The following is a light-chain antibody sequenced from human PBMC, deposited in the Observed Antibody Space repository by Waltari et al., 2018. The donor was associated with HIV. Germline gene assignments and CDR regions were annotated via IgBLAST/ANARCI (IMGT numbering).Light chain of an antibody. J-gene: IGLJ2*01. CDR1: ALPQKF. V-gene: IGLV3-10*01. CDR2: EDS. CDR3: YSTDNSGTHIRV. Sequence: SYELTQPPSVSVSPGQTARITCSGAALPQKFAYWSQQKSGQAPVRVIYEDSKRPSGIPQRFSGSSSGTMATLTISGAQVADEADYYCYSTDNSGTHIRVFGGGTKLTVL.